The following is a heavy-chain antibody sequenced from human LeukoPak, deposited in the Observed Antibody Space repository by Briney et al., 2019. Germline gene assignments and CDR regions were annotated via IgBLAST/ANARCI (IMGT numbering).Heavy chain of an antibody. CDR3: ATDLSAVAGM. Sequence: GASVRVSYTFSVYTLTELSMHWVRQAPGKGLEWMGGFDPEDGETIYAPKFQGRVTMTEDTSTDTAYMELSSLRSEDTAVYYCATDLSAVAGMWGQGTLVTVSS. V-gene: IGHV1-24*01. J-gene: IGHJ4*02. D-gene: IGHD6-19*01. CDR1: VYTLTELS. CDR2: FDPEDGET.